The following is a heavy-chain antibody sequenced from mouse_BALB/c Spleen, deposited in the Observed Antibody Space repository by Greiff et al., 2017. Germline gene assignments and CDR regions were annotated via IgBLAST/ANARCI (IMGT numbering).Heavy chain of an antibody. CDR3: VRGELGRFAY. V-gene: IGHV2-9-2*01. CDR1: GFSLTSYD. D-gene: IGHD4-1*01. CDR2: IWTGGGT. Sequence: QVQLKESGPGLVAPSQSLSITCTVSGFSLTSYDISWIRQPPGKGLEWLGVIWTGGGTNYNSAFMSRLSISKDNSKSQVFLKMNSLQTDDTAIYYCVRGELGRFAYWGQGTLVTVSA. J-gene: IGHJ3*01.